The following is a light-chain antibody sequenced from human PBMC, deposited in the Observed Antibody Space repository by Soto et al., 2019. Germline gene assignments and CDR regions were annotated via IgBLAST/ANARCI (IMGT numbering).Light chain of an antibody. CDR1: QSVKIN. Sequence: EIVMTQSPATLSVSPGERATLSCRASQSVKINLAWYQQKPGQAPRLLIYGAFTRANGIPARFSGSGSGTEFTLTISNLQSEDYAVYYCEQYNNSSPITFGQGTRVEIK. V-gene: IGKV3-15*01. CDR3: EQYNNSSPIT. J-gene: IGKJ5*01. CDR2: GAF.